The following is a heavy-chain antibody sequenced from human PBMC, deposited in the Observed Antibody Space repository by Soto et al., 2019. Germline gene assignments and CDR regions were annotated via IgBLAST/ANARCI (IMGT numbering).Heavy chain of an antibody. J-gene: IGHJ4*02. CDR1: GGSFSGYY. Sequence: KPSETLSLTCAVYGGSFSGYYWSWIRQPPGKGLEWIGEINHSGSTNYNPSLKSRVTISVDTSKNQFSLKLSSVTAADTAVYYCARGGWNYFDYWGQGTLVTVSS. CDR2: INHSGST. V-gene: IGHV4-34*01. CDR3: ARGGWNYFDY. D-gene: IGHD6-19*01.